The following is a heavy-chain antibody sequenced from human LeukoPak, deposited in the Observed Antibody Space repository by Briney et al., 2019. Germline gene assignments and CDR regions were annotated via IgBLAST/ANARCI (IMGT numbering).Heavy chain of an antibody. CDR1: GFTFSSYA. J-gene: IGHJ4*02. Sequence: PGGSLRLSCAASGFTFSSYAMSWVRQAPGKGLEWVSAISGSGGSTYYADSVKGRFTISRDNSKNTLYLQMNSLRAEDTALYYCARQWYSSSSYYFDYWGQGTLVTVSS. CDR3: ARQWYSSSSYYFDY. D-gene: IGHD6-6*01. CDR2: ISGSGGST. V-gene: IGHV3-23*01.